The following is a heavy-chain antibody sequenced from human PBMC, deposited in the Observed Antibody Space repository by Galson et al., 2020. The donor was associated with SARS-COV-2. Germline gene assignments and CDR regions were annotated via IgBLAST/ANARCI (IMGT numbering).Heavy chain of an antibody. CDR2: IYYSGST. Sequence: SETLSLTCTVSGGSISSSSYYWGWIRQPPGKGLEWIGSIYYSGSTYYNPSLKSRVTISVDTSKNQFSLKLSSVTAADTAVYYCARYRLDILTGYYTQDGFDYWGQGTLVTVSS. D-gene: IGHD3-9*01. V-gene: IGHV4-39*01. CDR3: ARYRLDILTGYYTQDGFDY. J-gene: IGHJ4*02. CDR1: GGSISSSSYY.